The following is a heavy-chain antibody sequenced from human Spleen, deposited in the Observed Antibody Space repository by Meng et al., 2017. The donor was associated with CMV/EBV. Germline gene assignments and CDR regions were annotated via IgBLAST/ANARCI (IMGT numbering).Heavy chain of an antibody. J-gene: IGHJ4*02. V-gene: IGHV1-18*01. CDR3: ARDKCSSTSRKLDY. CDR1: SYTFTNYA. Sequence: KASSYTFTNYAINWVRQAPGQGLEWLGWIDTYDGNASYAQKLQGRVTMTTDTSTSTAYMDLRSLRSDDTAMYYCARDKCSSTSRKLDYWGQGTLVTVSS. D-gene: IGHD2-2*01. CDR2: IDTYDGNA.